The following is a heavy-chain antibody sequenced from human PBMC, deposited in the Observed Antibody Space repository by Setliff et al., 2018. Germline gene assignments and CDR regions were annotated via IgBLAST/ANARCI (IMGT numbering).Heavy chain of an antibody. V-gene: IGHV1-2*02. CDR3: TRDPTGSNFYNFQFYMDV. D-gene: IGHD1-1*01. Sequence: ASVKVSCKAFGYPFTGYYYNHWVRQAPGQGPEWMGWINPNTGAAKYAQQFQGRVTMTRDMSLTTVYLDLSGLTSDDTAVYYCTRDPTGSNFYNFQFYMDVWGKGTTVTVSS. CDR1: GYPFTGYY. J-gene: IGHJ6*03. CDR2: INPNTGAA.